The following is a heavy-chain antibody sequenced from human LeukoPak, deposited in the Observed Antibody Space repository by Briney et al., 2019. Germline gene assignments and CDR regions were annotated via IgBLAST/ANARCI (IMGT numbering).Heavy chain of an antibody. J-gene: IGHJ3*02. CDR2: IYYSGST. CDR3: ARDSSIVGTTGAFDI. D-gene: IGHD1-26*01. V-gene: IGHV4-39*07. Sequence: SETLSLTCTVSGGSISSSSYYWGWIRQPPGKGLEWIGSIYYSGSTYYNPSLKSRVTISVDKSKNQFSLKLSSVTAADTAVYYCARDSSIVGTTGAFDIWGQGTMVIVSS. CDR1: GGSISSSSYY.